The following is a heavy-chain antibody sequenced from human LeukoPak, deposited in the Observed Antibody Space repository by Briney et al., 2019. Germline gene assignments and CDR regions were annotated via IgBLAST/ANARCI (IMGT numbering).Heavy chain of an antibody. J-gene: IGHJ4*02. CDR2: IYYSGST. CDR1: GGPISSGGYY. CDR3: ARDLSTSGYGQFDY. V-gene: IGHV4-31*03. Sequence: SSETLSLTCTVSGGPISSGGYYWSWIRQHPGKGLEWIGYIYYSGSTYYNPSLKSRVTISVDTSKNQFSLKLSSVTAADTAVYYCARDLSTSGYGQFDYWGQGTLVTVSS. D-gene: IGHD5-12*01.